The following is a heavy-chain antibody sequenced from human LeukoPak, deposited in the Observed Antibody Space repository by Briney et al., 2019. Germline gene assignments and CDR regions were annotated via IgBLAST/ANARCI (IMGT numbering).Heavy chain of an antibody. CDR3: ARVLRYCSGGNCYSGGLGYMDV. J-gene: IGHJ6*03. CDR1: GFTFSSYE. D-gene: IGHD2-15*01. CDR2: ISRSGSTK. V-gene: IGHV3-48*03. Sequence: GGSLRLSCAASGFTFSSYEMNWVRQAPGKGLEWVSSISRSGSTKYYADSVKGRFTISRDNVKNSLFLQMNSLRAEDTAVYYCARVLRYCSGGNCYSGGLGYMDVWGKGTTVTISS.